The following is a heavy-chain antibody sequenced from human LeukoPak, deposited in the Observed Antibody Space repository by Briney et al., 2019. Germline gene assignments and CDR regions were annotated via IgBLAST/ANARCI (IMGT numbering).Heavy chain of an antibody. Sequence: GSSVKVSFKASGGTFSSYAISWVRQAPGQGLEWMGGIIPIFGTANYEQKFQGRVTITADESTSTAYMELSSLRSEDTAVYYCARNLGIAVAGTVGWFDPWGQGTLVTVSS. CDR1: GGTFSSYA. V-gene: IGHV1-69*01. D-gene: IGHD6-19*01. J-gene: IGHJ5*02. CDR3: ARNLGIAVAGTVGWFDP. CDR2: IIPIFGTA.